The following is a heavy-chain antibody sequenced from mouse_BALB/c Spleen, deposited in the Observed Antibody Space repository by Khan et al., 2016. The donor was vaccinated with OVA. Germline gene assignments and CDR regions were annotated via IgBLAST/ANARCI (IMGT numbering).Heavy chain of an antibody. CDR1: GFTFTNYG. Sequence: QVQLQQSGPELKKPGETVQISCKASGFTFTNYGMNWVKQAPGKGLKWMGWINTYTGAPTFADDFKGRFAFSLKTSASTAYLQINSLKNEDTATYFCARVGYNGTMDCWGQGTSVTVSS. J-gene: IGHJ4*01. V-gene: IGHV9-3-1*01. CDR2: INTYTGAP. D-gene: IGHD2-2*01. CDR3: ARVGYNGTMDC.